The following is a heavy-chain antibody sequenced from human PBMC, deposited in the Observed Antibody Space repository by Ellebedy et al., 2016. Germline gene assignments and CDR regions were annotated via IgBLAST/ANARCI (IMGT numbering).Heavy chain of an antibody. CDR1: GFTFSSYW. CDR3: ARDDGGYFKYFDY. V-gene: IGHV3-48*02. J-gene: IGHJ4*02. D-gene: IGHD5-12*01. CDR2: ISSSSSSI. Sequence: GESLKISCAASGFTFSSYWMSWVRQAPGKGLEWVSSISSSSSSIYYADSVKGRFTISRDNAKNSLYLQMNSLRDEDTAVYYCARDDGGYFKYFDYWGQGTLVTVSS.